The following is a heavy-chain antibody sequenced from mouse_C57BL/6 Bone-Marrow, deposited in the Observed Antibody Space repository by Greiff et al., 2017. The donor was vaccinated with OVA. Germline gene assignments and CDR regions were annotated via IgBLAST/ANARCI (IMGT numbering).Heavy chain of an antibody. D-gene: IGHD2-4*01. CDR3: AFYDFMDY. J-gene: IGHJ4*01. V-gene: IGHV14-4*01. Sequence: EVMLVESGAELVRPGASVKLSCTASGFNIKDDYMHWVKQRPEQGLEWIGWIDPENGDTEYASKFQGKATITADTSSNTAYLQLSSLTSEDTAVYYCAFYDFMDYWGQGTSVTVSS. CDR1: GFNIKDDY. CDR2: IDPENGDT.